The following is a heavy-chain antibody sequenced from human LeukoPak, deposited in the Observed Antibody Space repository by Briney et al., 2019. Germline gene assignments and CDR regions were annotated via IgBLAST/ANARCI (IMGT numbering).Heavy chain of an antibody. V-gene: IGHV4-34*01. CDR2: INHSGST. J-gene: IGHJ4*02. Sequence: SETLSLTCAVYGGSFSGYYWSWIRQPSGKGLEWIGEINHSGSTNYNPSLKSRVTISVDTSKNQFSLKLSSVTAADTAVYYCASTIRGVIITDYWGQGTLVTVSS. CDR1: GGSFSGYY. D-gene: IGHD3-10*01. CDR3: ASTIRGVIITDY.